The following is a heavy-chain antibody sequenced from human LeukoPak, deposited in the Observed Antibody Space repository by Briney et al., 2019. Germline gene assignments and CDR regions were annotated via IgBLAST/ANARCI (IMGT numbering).Heavy chain of an antibody. Sequence: SETLSLTCIVSNYSISSDYYLGWIRQPPGKGLEWIGSIHHSGRTYYNPPLKSRVTISVDTSKNHFSLKLNSVTAADTAVYYCARDHLANLASRLFDPWGQGTLVTVSS. CDR1: NYSISSDYY. J-gene: IGHJ5*02. V-gene: IGHV4-38-2*02. CDR2: IHHSGRT. D-gene: IGHD3-3*01. CDR3: ARDHLANLASRLFDP.